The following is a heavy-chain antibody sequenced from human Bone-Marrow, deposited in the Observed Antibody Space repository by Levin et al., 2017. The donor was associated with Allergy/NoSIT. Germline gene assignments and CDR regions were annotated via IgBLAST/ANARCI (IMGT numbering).Heavy chain of an antibody. J-gene: IGHJ4*02. Sequence: GGSLRLSCTASGFTFSSYSMNWVRQAPGKGLEWVSSITTSSTYIYYAASVRGRFTISRDNAKNSLYLQMDSLRAEDTAVYYCAREGDRTSDNSGYYFDYWAREPWSPSPQ. D-gene: IGHD3-22*01. CDR3: AREGDRTSDNSGYYFDY. CDR1: GFTFSSYS. CDR2: ITTSSTYI. V-gene: IGHV3-21*01.